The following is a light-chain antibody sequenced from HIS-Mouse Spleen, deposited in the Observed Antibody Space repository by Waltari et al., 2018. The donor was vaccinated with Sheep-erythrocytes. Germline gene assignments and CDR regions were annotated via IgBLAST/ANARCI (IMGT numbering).Light chain of an antibody. CDR2: EGS. CDR1: SSDVGSYHL. Sequence: QSALTQPAPVSASPAQSITISCTGPSSDVGSYHLVSWYQQHPGKAPKLLIYEGSKRPSGVSNRFSGSKSGNTASLTISGLQAEDEADYYCCSYAGSSTPWVFGGGTKLTVL. CDR3: CSYAGSSTPWV. J-gene: IGLJ3*02. V-gene: IGLV2-23*01.